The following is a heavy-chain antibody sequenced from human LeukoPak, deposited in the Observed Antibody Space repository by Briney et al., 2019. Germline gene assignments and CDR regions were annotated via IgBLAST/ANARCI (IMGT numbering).Heavy chain of an antibody. Sequence: GGSLRLSCAASGFTFSSYGMHWVRQAPGKGLEWVAVIWYDGSNRYYADSVKGRSTISRDNSKNTLYLQMNSLRAEDTAVYYCASLYCSSTSCPQGIDYWGQGTLVSVSS. CDR2: IWYDGSNR. CDR1: GFTFSSYG. D-gene: IGHD2-2*01. J-gene: IGHJ4*02. CDR3: ASLYCSSTSCPQGIDY. V-gene: IGHV3-33*01.